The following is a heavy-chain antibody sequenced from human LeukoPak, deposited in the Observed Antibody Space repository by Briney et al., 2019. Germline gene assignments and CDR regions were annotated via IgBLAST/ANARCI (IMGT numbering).Heavy chain of an antibody. CDR3: AGPVTVTTVVIHY. J-gene: IGHJ4*02. CDR1: GFTFSSYG. CDR2: ISYDGSNK. V-gene: IGHV3-30*03. Sequence: PGGSLRLSCAASGFTFSSYGMHWVRQAPGKGLEWVAVISYDGSNKYYADSVKGRFTISRDNSTNTLYLQMNSLRPEDTAVYYCAGPVTVTTVVIHYWGQGTLVTVSS. D-gene: IGHD4-23*01.